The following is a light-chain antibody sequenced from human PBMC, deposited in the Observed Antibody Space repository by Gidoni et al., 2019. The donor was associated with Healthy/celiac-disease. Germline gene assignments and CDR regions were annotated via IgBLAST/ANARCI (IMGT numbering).Light chain of an antibody. V-gene: IGKV3-15*01. CDR2: GAF. Sequence: ELVMTQSPDTLYVSPGESATLSCRASQRISSALAWYQQKPGQAPRLLMYGAFNRAPGIPARFSGGGAGTEYTLTISSLQSEDFAVYYCQQYSNWPPVTFGQGTRLEIK. CDR1: QRISSA. CDR3: QQYSNWPPVT. J-gene: IGKJ5*01.